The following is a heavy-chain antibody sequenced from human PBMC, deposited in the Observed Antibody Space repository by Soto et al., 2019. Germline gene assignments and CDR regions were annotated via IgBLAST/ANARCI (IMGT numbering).Heavy chain of an antibody. J-gene: IGHJ4*02. CDR3: ARTTYDGYFDWLFPDY. CDR1: GGSISSYY. D-gene: IGHD3-9*01. V-gene: IGHV4-59*01. CDR2: IYYSGST. Sequence: SETLSLTCTVSGGSISSYYWSWIRQPPGKGLEWIGYIYYSGSTNYNPSLKSRVTISVDTSKNQFSLKLSSVTAADTAVYYCARTTYDGYFDWLFPDYWGQGTLVTVSS.